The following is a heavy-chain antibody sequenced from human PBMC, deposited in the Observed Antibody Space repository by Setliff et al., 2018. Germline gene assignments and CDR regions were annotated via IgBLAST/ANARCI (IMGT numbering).Heavy chain of an antibody. J-gene: IGHJ4*02. CDR1: GGPFSDYY. CDR2: ISFGGNT. Sequence: SETLSLTCTFYGGPFSDYYWGWVRQPPGKGLEWIGSISFGGNTYYNPSLKSRVTISLDTSKNQFSLKLNSVTAADTAVYSCARDPGHRSGTWSLDYWGQGTLVTVSS. V-gene: IGHV4-39*07. CDR3: ARDPGHRSGTWSLDY.